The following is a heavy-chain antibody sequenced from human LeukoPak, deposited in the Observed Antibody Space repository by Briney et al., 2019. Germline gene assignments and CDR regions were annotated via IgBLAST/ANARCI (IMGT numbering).Heavy chain of an antibody. J-gene: IGHJ4*02. CDR3: ARGLDCRSTSCYLDN. CDR1: GFTFTKYW. CDR2: IKQDGSEK. D-gene: IGHD2-2*01. Sequence: GGSLRLSCAASGFTFTKYWMTWVRQAPGKGLEWVANIKQDGSEKFYVDSVKGRLTISRGNAKNSLDLQINSLGAEDTAVYYCARGLDCRSTSCYLDNWGQGTLVTVSS. V-gene: IGHV3-7*01.